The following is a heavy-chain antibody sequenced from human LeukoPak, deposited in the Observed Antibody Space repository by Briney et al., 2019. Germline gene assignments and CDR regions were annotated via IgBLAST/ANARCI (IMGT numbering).Heavy chain of an antibody. CDR1: GGSISSGSYY. CDR2: IYTSGST. J-gene: IGHJ6*03. V-gene: IGHV4-61*02. D-gene: IGHD3-10*01. Sequence: SETLSLTCTVSGGSISSGSYYWSWIRQPAGKGLEWIGRIYTSGSTNYNPSLKSRVTISVDTSKNQFSLKLSSVTAADTAVYYCARNGWVRGVIINYYYYYYMDVWGKGTTVTISS. CDR3: ARNGWVRGVIINYYYYYYMDV.